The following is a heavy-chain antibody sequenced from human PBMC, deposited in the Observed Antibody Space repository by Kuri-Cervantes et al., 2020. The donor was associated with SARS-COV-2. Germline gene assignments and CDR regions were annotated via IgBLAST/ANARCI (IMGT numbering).Heavy chain of an antibody. D-gene: IGHD3-10*01. CDR3: ARHTLSSSVRGGGEYYYYYGMDV. V-gene: IGHV4-59*08. CDR1: GGSISSYY. J-gene: IGHJ6*02. Sequence: SETLSLTCTVSGGSISSYYWSWIRQPPGKRLEWIGYIYYSGSTNYNPSHKSRVTISVDTSKNQFSLKLSSVTAADTDVYYCARHTLSSSVRGGGEYYYYYGMDVWGQGTTVTVSS. CDR2: IYYSGST.